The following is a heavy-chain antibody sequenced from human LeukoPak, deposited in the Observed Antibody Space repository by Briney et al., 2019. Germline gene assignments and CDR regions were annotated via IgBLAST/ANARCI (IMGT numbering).Heavy chain of an antibody. J-gene: IGHJ4*02. Sequence: GGSLRLSCAASGFTFSSYWMSWVRQAPGKGLEWVANIKQDGSEKYYVDSVKGRFTISRDNAKNSLYLQMNSLRAEDTAVYYCAKDKGYYDILTGLFNDYWGQGTLVTVSS. V-gene: IGHV3-7*01. CDR1: GFTFSSYW. CDR3: AKDKGYYDILTGLFNDY. D-gene: IGHD3-9*01. CDR2: IKQDGSEK.